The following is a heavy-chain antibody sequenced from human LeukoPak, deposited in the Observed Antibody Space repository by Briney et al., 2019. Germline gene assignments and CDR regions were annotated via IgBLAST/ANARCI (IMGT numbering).Heavy chain of an antibody. V-gene: IGHV3-33*01. CDR3: ARDWCSGGSCYYFDH. Sequence: PGRSLRLSCAASRFTFTDYGMHWVRQPPGKGLEWVALIWYDGSGKYYADSVKGRFTISRDNSKNTLYLQMNSLRAEDTAVYYCARDWCSGGSCYYFDHWGQGTLVTVSS. D-gene: IGHD2-15*01. J-gene: IGHJ4*02. CDR1: RFTFTDYG. CDR2: IWYDGSGK.